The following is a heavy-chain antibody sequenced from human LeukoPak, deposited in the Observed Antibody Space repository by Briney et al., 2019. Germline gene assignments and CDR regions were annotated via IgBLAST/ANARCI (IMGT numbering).Heavy chain of an antibody. CDR1: GFTFSSYS. Sequence: GGSLRLSCAASGFTFSSYSMNWVRQAPGKGLEWVSYISSSSSTIYYADSVKGRFTISRDSAKNSLYLQMNSLRAEDTAVYYCAREGGIWFGELSYYYYYGMDVWGQGTTVTVSS. D-gene: IGHD3-10*01. J-gene: IGHJ6*02. V-gene: IGHV3-48*01. CDR3: AREGGIWFGELSYYYYYGMDV. CDR2: ISSSSSTI.